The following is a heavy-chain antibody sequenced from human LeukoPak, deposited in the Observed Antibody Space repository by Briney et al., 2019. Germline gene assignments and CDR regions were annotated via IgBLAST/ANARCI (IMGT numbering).Heavy chain of an antibody. J-gene: IGHJ1*01. CDR3: TRDVVPGYCSGGSCYSFQH. D-gene: IGHD2-15*01. CDR2: IRSKAYGGTT. V-gene: IGHV3-49*03. CDR1: GFTFGDYA. Sequence: GRSLRLSCTASGFTFGDYAMSWFRQAPGKGLEWVGFIRSKAYGGTTEYAASVKGRFTISRVDSKSIAYLQMNSLKTEDTAVYYCTRDVVPGYCSGGSCYSFQHWGQGTLVTVSS.